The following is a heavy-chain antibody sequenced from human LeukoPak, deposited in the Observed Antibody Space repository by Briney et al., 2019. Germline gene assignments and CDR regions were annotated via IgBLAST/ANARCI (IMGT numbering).Heavy chain of an antibody. V-gene: IGHV4-38-2*01. CDR2: SYHSGST. CDR1: GVSISSGDY. J-gene: IGHJ6*03. Sequence: PSEPLSLTCAVSGVSISSGDYWGWIRQPPGKGLEWIGNSYHSGSTYYNPSLNSRVAISVDTSKNQFSLKLNSVTAADTAVYYCARQKDYSYYSMDVWGKGTTVTVSS. CDR3: ARQKDYSYYSMDV.